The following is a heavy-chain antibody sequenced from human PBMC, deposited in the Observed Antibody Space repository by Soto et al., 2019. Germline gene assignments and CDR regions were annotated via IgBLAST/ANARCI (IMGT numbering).Heavy chain of an antibody. CDR3: AKEYFDTSGFDY. CDR2: ISKDGTTQ. J-gene: IGHJ4*02. CDR1: GFTFSTNG. Sequence: QVQLVESGGGVVQPGRSLRLSCAASGFTFSTNGMHWVRQAPGKGLEWVAVISKDGTTQYYADSVKGRFTISRDESKNTLYLQMNSLRAEDTAIYYCAKEYFDTSGFDYWGQGTLVTVSS. V-gene: IGHV3-30*18. D-gene: IGHD3-22*01.